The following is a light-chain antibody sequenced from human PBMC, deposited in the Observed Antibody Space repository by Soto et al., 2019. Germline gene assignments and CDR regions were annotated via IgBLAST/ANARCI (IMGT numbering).Light chain of an antibody. Sequence: DIQMTQSPSILSASVGDRVTITCRASQSISSGLAWYQQKPGKAPKLLTFKASTLESGVPSRFSGSGSGTEFTLTISSLQPDDLAAYYCQQYNSYPYTFGQGTKLEIK. CDR2: KAS. V-gene: IGKV1-5*03. CDR3: QQYNSYPYT. J-gene: IGKJ2*01. CDR1: QSISSG.